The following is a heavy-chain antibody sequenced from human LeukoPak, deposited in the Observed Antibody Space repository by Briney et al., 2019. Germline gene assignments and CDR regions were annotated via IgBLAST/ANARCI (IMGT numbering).Heavy chain of an antibody. Sequence: VASVKVSCKASGYTFTSYDMHWVRQAPGQGLEWMGWINPNSGGTNYAQKFQGWVTMTRETSISTAYMELSRLRSDDTAVYYCARAIGYCSGGSCYSIDYWGQGTLVTVSS. CDR2: INPNSGGT. CDR3: ARAIGYCSGGSCYSIDY. V-gene: IGHV1-2*04. J-gene: IGHJ4*02. CDR1: GYTFTSYD. D-gene: IGHD2-15*01.